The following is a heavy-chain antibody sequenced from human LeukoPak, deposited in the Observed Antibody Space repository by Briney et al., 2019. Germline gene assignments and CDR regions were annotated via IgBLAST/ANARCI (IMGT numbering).Heavy chain of an antibody. D-gene: IGHD6-19*01. CDR1: GATFSSYA. CDR2: IIPIFGIA. J-gene: IGHJ4*02. V-gene: IGHV1-69*05. Sequence: ASVKVSCKASGATFSSYAISWVRQAPGQGLEWMGGIIPIFGIAKYAQKFQGRVTITTDQSTSTASLELSSLRFDEKGVVECARDPLGVAGINYFDYWGQGTLVTVSS. CDR3: ARDPLGVAGINYFDY.